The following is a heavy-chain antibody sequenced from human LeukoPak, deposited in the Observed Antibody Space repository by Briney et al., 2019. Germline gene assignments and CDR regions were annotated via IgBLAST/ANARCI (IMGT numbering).Heavy chain of an antibody. CDR1: GYTFTGYY. D-gene: IGHD5-18*01. V-gene: IGHV1-2*02. Sequence: ASVKVSCKASGYTFTGYYMHWVRQAPGQGLEWMGWINPNSGGTNYAQKFQGRVTITRNTSISTAYMELSSLRSEDTAVYYCARTRRGGAMAIGSYYFDYWGQGTLVTVSS. J-gene: IGHJ4*02. CDR2: INPNSGGT. CDR3: ARTRRGGAMAIGSYYFDY.